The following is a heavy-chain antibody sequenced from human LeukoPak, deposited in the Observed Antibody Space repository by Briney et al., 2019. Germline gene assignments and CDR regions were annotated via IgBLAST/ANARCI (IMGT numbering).Heavy chain of an antibody. V-gene: IGHV3-23*01. Sequence: PGGSLRLSCAVSGFTFSSYTMNWVRQAPGKGLEWVSTISSSGDRTYYADSGKGRFTISRDNSKNTLYLQMNSLRAEDTAIYYCAKAPSGTGVPDYWGQGTLVT. CDR1: GFTFSSYT. CDR3: AKAPSGTGVPDY. D-gene: IGHD7-27*01. J-gene: IGHJ4*02. CDR2: ISSSGDRT.